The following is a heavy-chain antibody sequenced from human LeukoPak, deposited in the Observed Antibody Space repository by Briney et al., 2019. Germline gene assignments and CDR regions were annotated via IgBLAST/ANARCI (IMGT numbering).Heavy chain of an antibody. J-gene: IGHJ4*02. CDR3: AKGRFSGSSAVVSDY. D-gene: IGHD6-6*01. Sequence: GGSLRLSCAASGFTFSSYAMTWVRQAPGKGLEWVAVISYDGSNKYYADSVKGRFTISRDNSKNTLYLQMNSLRAEDTAVYYCAKGRFSGSSAVVSDYWGQGTLVTVSS. CDR1: GFTFSSYA. CDR2: ISYDGSNK. V-gene: IGHV3-30*18.